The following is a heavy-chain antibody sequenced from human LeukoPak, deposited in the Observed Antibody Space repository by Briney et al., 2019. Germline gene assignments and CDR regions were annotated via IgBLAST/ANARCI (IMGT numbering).Heavy chain of an antibody. D-gene: IGHD4-17*01. Sequence: GGSLRLSCAASGFTFSSYAMHWVRQAPGKGLEYVSAISSNGGSTYYANSVKGRFTISRDNSKNTLYLQMGSLRAEDMAVYYCARATPSYGDYSFDYWGQGTLVTASS. CDR1: GFTFSSYA. V-gene: IGHV3-64*01. J-gene: IGHJ4*02. CDR3: ARATPSYGDYSFDY. CDR2: ISSNGGST.